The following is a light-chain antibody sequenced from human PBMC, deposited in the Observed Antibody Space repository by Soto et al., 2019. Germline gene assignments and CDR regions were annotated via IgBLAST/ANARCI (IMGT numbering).Light chain of an antibody. CDR1: QSVSSSY. V-gene: IGKV3-20*01. J-gene: IGKJ1*01. CDR2: GAS. Sequence: EIVLTQSPGTLSLSPGERATLSCRASQSVSSSYLAWYQQKPGQAPRLLIYGASSRATGIPDRFSGSGSGTDFTLTINRLETEDFAVYYCQQYGSSPPRTFGQGTKVEIK. CDR3: QQYGSSPPRT.